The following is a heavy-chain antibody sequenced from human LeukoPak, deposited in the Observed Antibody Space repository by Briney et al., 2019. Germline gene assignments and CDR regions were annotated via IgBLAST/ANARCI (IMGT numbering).Heavy chain of an antibody. CDR2: ISDSGSTI. J-gene: IGHJ4*02. CDR3: ARDLNLYDSSGYYPR. CDR1: GFTFSSYE. V-gene: IGHV3-48*03. D-gene: IGHD3-22*01. Sequence: GGSLRLSCAASGFTFSSYEMNWVRQTPGKGLEWLSYISDSGSTIYYADSVKGRFTISRDNAKNSPYLQMNSLRAEDTAVYYCARDLNLYDSSGYYPRWGQGTLVTVSS.